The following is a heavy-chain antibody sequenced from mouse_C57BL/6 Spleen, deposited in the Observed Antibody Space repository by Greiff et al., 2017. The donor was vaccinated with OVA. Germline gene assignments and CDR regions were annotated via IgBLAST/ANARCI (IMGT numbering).Heavy chain of an antibody. CDR2: IWRGGST. D-gene: IGHD2-1*01. V-gene: IGHV2-5*01. CDR1: GFSLTSYG. CDR3: AKNSPNYGNYVGYAMDY. J-gene: IGHJ4*01. Sequence: QVQLKESGPGLVQPSQSLSITCTVSGFSLTSYGVHWVRQSPGKGLEWLGVIWRGGSTDYNAAFMSRLSITKDNSKSQVFFKMNSLQADDTAIYYCAKNSPNYGNYVGYAMDYWGQGTSVTVSS.